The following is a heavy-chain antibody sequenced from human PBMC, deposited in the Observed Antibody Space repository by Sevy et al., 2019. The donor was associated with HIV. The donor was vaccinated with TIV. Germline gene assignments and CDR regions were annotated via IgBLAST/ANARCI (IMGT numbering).Heavy chain of an antibody. D-gene: IGHD5-18*01. J-gene: IGHJ6*02. CDR3: ARARRVTTVYYYYGMDV. Sequence: ASVKVSCKASGYSFTDYYMHWVRQAPGQGLEWMAWINPKNDVTNYAQKFQGRVTMTRETSTSTAYMELTRLRSDDTAVYYCARARRVTTVYYYYGMDVWGQGTTVTVSS. CDR1: GYSFTDYY. CDR2: INPKNDVT. V-gene: IGHV1-2*02.